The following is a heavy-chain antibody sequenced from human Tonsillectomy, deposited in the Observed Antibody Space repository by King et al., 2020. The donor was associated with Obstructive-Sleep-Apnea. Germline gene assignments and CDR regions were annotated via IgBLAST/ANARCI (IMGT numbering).Heavy chain of an antibody. Sequence: QLVQSGAEVKKPGESLKISCKGSGYSFTSYWIGWVRQMPGKGLEWMGIIYPGDSDTRFSPSFQGQVTISADKSISTAYLQWSSLRASDTAMYYCASLYCRGGSCYPESSQHWGQGTPVTVSS. V-gene: IGHV5-51*01. J-gene: IGHJ1*01. CDR1: GYSFTSYW. CDR3: ASLYCRGGSCYPESSQH. D-gene: IGHD2-15*01. CDR2: IYPGDSDT.